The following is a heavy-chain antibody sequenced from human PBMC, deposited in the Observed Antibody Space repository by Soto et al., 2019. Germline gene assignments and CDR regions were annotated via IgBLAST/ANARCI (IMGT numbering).Heavy chain of an antibody. CDR3: ARLYYEFLTGSYKVGAAHAFDF. J-gene: IGHJ3*01. CDR1: GYTFTTYG. V-gene: IGHV1-18*01. D-gene: IGHD3-9*01. CDR2: ISPYNGHT. Sequence: QVQLVQSGAEVKKPGASMKVSCKASGYTFTTYGLSWVRQAPGQGLEWMGWISPYNGHTTYAQKLHVRVTMTTDTPTKTAFMDLRSLKSEDTALNYCARLYYEFLTGSYKVGAAHAFDFWGKGTMVTVSS.